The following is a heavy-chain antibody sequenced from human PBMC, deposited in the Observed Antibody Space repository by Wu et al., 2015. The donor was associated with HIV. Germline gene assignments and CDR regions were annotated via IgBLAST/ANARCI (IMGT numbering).Heavy chain of an antibody. CDR3: AHSENDWLLVDY. J-gene: IGHJ4*02. CDR1: RSTFTGYH. D-gene: IGHD3-9*01. CDR2: INPNSGGT. Sequence: QVQLVQSGAEVKKPGASVKVSCKASRSTFTGYHLHWVRQAPGQGLEWMGWINPNSGGTKYAQKFQGRVTMTRDTSISTAYLELSRLKSDDTAMYYCAHSENDWLLVDYWGQGTLVTSP. V-gene: IGHV1-2*02.